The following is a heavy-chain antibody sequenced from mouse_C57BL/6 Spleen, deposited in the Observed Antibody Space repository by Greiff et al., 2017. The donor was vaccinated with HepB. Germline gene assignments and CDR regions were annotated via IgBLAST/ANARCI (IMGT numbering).Heavy chain of an antibody. D-gene: IGHD2-12*01. CDR1: GYTFTSYW. CDR3: ARYSTGDWYFDG. Sequence: QVQLQQPGAELVMPGASVKLSCKASGYTFTSYWMHWVKQRPGQGLEWIGEIDPSDSYTNYNQKFKGKSTLTVDKSSSSAYMQLSSLTSEDSAVYYCARYSTGDWYFDGWGTGTTVTVSS. V-gene: IGHV1-69*01. CDR2: IDPSDSYT. J-gene: IGHJ1*03.